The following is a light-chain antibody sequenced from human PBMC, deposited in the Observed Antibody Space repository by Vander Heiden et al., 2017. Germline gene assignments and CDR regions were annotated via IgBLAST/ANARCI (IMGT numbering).Light chain of an antibody. V-gene: IGKV1-9*01. J-gene: IGKJ5*01. CDR3: QQLNSYPIT. Sequence: DIQLTPSPSFLSASVGDTITITCRASQAISSSVTWYQQKRGNAPKLLISGTSNLQSGVPSRFSGSRSGSEFTLTVTSLQPDDFASYYCQQLNSYPITFGQGTRMKI. CDR1: QAISSS. CDR2: GTS.